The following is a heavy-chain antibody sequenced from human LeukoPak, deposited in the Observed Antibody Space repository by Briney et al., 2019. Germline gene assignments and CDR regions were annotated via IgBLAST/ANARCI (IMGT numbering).Heavy chain of an antibody. CDR3: ARDLAMVRGVTDY. Sequence: ASVKVSCKASGYTFTSYDINWVRQATGQGLEWMGWMNPNSGNTGYAQKFQGRVTITRNTSISTAYMELSSLRSEDTAVYYCARDLAMVRGVTDYWGQGTLVTVSS. V-gene: IGHV1-8*03. CDR2: MNPNSGNT. CDR1: GYTFTSYD. J-gene: IGHJ4*02. D-gene: IGHD3-10*01.